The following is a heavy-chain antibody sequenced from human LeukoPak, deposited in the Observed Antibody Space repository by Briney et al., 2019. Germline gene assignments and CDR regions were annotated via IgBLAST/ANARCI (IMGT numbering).Heavy chain of an antibody. V-gene: IGHV4-39*07. CDR3: ATYSSSWYRYFDL. Sequence: SETLSLTCTVSGGSISSSGYYGGWIRQPPGKGLEWIGSIYYSGSTYYNPSLKSRVTISVDTSKNQFSLKLSSVTAADTAVYYCATYSSSWYRYFDLWGRGTLVTVSS. CDR1: GGSISSSGYY. J-gene: IGHJ2*01. CDR2: IYYSGST. D-gene: IGHD6-13*01.